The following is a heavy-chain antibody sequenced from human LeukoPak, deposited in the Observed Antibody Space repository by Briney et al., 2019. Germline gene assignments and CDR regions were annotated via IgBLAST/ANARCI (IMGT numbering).Heavy chain of an antibody. J-gene: IGHJ4*02. CDR2: IYHSGST. CDR1: GGSISSGGYS. V-gene: IGHV4-30-2*01. Sequence: SQTLSLTCAVSGGSISSGGYSWSWIRQPPGKGLEWIGYIYHSGSTYYNPSLKSRVTISVDRSKNQFSLKLSSVTAADTAVYYCARGRRYSSLDYWGQGTLVTVSS. CDR3: ARGRRYSSLDY. D-gene: IGHD6-13*01.